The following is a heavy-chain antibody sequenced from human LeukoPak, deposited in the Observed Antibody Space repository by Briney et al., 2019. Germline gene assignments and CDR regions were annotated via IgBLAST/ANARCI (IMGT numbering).Heavy chain of an antibody. J-gene: IGHJ4*02. D-gene: IGHD5-18*01. V-gene: IGHV3-23*01. CDR3: ARTRSSWIQLWFYFDY. CDR2: ISGSGGST. Sequence: GGSLRLSCAASGFTFSSYAMSWVRQAPGKGLEWVSAISGSGGSTYYADSVKGRFTISRDNSKNTLYLQMNSLRAEDTAVYYCARTRSSWIQLWFYFDYWGQGTLVTVSS. CDR1: GFTFSSYA.